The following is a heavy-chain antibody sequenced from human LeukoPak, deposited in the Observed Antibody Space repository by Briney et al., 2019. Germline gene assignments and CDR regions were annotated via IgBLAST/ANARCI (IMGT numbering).Heavy chain of an antibody. D-gene: IGHD4-17*01. V-gene: IGHV4-59*10. Sequence: SETLSLTCAAYGGSFSGYCWSWIRQPAGKGLEWIGRIYTSGSTNYNPSLKSRVTISLDTSKNQFSLKLSSVTAADTAVYYCANSIDFDYGDYYFDYWGQGALVTISS. CDR3: ANSIDFDYGDYYFDY. J-gene: IGHJ4*02. CDR1: GGSFSGYC. CDR2: IYTSGST.